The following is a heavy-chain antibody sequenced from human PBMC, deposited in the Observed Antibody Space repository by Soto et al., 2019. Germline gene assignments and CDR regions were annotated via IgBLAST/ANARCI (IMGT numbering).Heavy chain of an antibody. CDR2: IYYSGST. CDR1: GGSISSSSYY. V-gene: IGHV4-39*01. CDR3: ATPTRLLWFGELLLFDY. D-gene: IGHD3-10*01. Sequence: QLQLQESGPGLVKPSETLSLTCTVSGGSISSSSYYWGWIRQPPGKGLEWMGSIYYSGSTYYNPSLKSRVTISVDTSKNQFSLKLSSVTAADTAVYYCATPTRLLWFGELLLFDYWGQGTLVTVSS. J-gene: IGHJ4*02.